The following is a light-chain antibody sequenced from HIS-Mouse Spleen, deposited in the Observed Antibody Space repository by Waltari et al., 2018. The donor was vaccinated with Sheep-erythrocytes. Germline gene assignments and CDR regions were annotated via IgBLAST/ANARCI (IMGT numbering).Light chain of an antibody. J-gene: IGLJ3*02. Sequence: NFMLTQPHSVSESPGKTVTISCTRSSGSIASNDVQWYQPRPGSAPTTVIYEDNQRPPGVPDRFSGSIDSSSNSASLTISGLKTEDEADYYCQSYDSSNQVFGGGTKLTVL. CDR1: SGSIASND. V-gene: IGLV6-57*04. CDR2: EDN. CDR3: QSYDSSNQV.